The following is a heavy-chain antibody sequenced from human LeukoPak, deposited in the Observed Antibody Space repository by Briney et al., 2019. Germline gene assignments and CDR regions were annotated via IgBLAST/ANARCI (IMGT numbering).Heavy chain of an antibody. V-gene: IGHV3-48*01. D-gene: IGHD2-15*01. Sequence: GGSLRLSCAASGFTFSSYSMYWVRQAPGKGLEWVSYISSSSSTIYYADSVKGRFTISRDNAKNSLYLQMNSLRAEDTAVYYCAREVGYCSGGSCYRDFDYWGQGTLVTVSS. CDR1: GFTFSSYS. CDR3: AREVGYCSGGSCYRDFDY. CDR2: ISSSSSTI. J-gene: IGHJ4*02.